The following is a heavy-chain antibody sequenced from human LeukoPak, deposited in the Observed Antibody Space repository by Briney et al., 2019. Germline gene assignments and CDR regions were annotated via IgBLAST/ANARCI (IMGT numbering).Heavy chain of an antibody. CDR2: IRFDGSNK. J-gene: IGHJ4*02. V-gene: IGHV3-30*02. CDR3: AKDLDQYTDLGFFDY. D-gene: IGHD7-27*01. CDR1: GFIFSSYG. Sequence: GGSLRLSCAASGFIFSSYGMHWVRRAPGKRLEWVAFIRFDGSNKHYGDFVKGRFTISRDNSKNTLFLEMKSLTTEDTAVYYCAKDLDQYTDLGFFDYWGPGILVTVSP.